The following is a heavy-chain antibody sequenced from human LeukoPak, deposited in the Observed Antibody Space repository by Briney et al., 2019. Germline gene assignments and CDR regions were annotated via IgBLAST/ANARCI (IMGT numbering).Heavy chain of an antibody. Sequence: SETLSLTCTVSGASISGSGYYWGWIRQPPGKGLEWIGSIYSSGSTYYNASLQSRVTISVDTSKNHFSLNLSSVTAADTAVYYCARDPNYGGTLYYFDYWGQGTLVTVSS. CDR2: IYSSGST. CDR3: ARDPNYGGTLYYFDY. V-gene: IGHV4-39*07. D-gene: IGHD4-23*01. CDR1: GASISGSGYY. J-gene: IGHJ4*02.